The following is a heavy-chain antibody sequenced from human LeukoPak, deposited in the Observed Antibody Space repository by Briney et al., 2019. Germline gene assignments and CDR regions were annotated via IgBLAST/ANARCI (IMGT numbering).Heavy chain of an antibody. D-gene: IGHD1-26*01. CDR3: ARAQGSYYHYYMDV. CDR2: INPSGGSP. V-gene: IGHV1-46*01. CDR1: GYTFTSYH. J-gene: IGHJ6*03. Sequence: ASVNVSCKASGYTFTSYHLHWVRQAPGQGLEWMGIINPSGGSPNYAQKFQGRVTMTRDMSTSTVNMELSSLRSEDTAVYYCARAQGSYYHYYMDVWGKGTTVTVSS.